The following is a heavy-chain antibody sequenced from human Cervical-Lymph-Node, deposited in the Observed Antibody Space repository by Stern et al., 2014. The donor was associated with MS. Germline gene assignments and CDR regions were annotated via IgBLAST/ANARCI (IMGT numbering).Heavy chain of an antibody. Sequence: LQLVESGGGVVQPGRSLRLSCAASGFSISSLGMHWVRQAPGTGLERVAVLSFAGNNNKYGDAVMGRFIIPSDTSNNTMYLQMNSLRPEDTAVYYCMGVGDAMDVWGQGTTVIV. CDR3: MGVGDAMDV. J-gene: IGHJ6*02. CDR1: GFSISSLG. V-gene: IGHV3-30*03. CDR2: LSFAGNNN.